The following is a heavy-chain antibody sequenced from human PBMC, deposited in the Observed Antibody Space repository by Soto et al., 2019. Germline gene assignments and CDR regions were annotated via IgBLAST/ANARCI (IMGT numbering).Heavy chain of an antibody. CDR2: INAGNGNT. Sequence: ASVKVSCKASGYTFTSYAMHWVRQAPGQRLEWMGWINAGNGNTKYSQKFQGRVTITRDTSASTAYMELSSLRSEDTAVYYCARETRYCSGGSCYRNVNYIDVWGKGTTVTVSS. D-gene: IGHD2-15*01. V-gene: IGHV1-3*01. CDR1: GYTFTSYA. CDR3: ARETRYCSGGSCYRNVNYIDV. J-gene: IGHJ6*03.